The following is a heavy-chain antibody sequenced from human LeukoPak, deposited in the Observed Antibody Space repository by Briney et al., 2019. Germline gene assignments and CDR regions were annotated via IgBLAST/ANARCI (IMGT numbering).Heavy chain of an antibody. Sequence: GGSLRLSCAASGFTFRSYGMTWVRQAPGKGLEWVSAISGSGDSTYYADSVKGRFTISRDNSSNTLYLQMNSLRAGDTAVYYCASGVMSYDILTGYYGLDYWGQGTLVTVSS. J-gene: IGHJ4*02. V-gene: IGHV3-23*01. CDR1: GFTFRSYG. CDR3: ASGVMSYDILTGYYGLDY. CDR2: ISGSGDST. D-gene: IGHD3-9*01.